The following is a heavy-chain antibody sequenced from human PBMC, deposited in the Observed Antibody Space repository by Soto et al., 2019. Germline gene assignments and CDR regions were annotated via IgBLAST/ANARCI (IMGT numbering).Heavy chain of an antibody. J-gene: IGHJ4*02. D-gene: IGHD3-10*01. V-gene: IGHV3-74*01. CDR2: IESDGSST. CDR1: GFTFSNYR. CDR3: ARDGGGLGY. Sequence: EVQLVESGGGLVQPGGSVRLSCVVSGFTFSNYRMHWVRQAPGKGLVWDSRIESDGSSTTYADSVKGRFTISRDNAKNTLYLQMNGLSGEDTAIYYCARDGGGLGYWGQGTLVTVSS.